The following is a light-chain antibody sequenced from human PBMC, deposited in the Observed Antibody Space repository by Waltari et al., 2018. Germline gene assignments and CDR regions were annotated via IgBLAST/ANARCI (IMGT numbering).Light chain of an antibody. CDR2: DVS. Sequence: QSALTQPASVSGSPGQSITISCTGTSSDVGGYNYVSWYQQHPGKAPKLMIFDVSKRPSGVSNRVSCSKAGSTAALTSSGLQPEDAADVYGNSYTSSNTGVFGGGSRLTVL. CDR3: NSYTSSNTGV. CDR1: SSDVGGYNY. V-gene: IGLV2-14*01. J-gene: IGLJ3*02.